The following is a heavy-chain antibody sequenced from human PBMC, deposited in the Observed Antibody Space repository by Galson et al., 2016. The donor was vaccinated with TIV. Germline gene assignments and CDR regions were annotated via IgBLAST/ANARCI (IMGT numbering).Heavy chain of an antibody. CDR2: ISGSGATT. D-gene: IGHD1-14*01. V-gene: IGHV3-23*01. CDR1: GFTFSSHA. J-gene: IGHJ6*02. Sequence: SLRLSCAASGFTFSSHAMTWVRQAPGKGLEWVSAISGSGATTHYADSVKGRFTISRDNSKNTLYVQMDSLRAEDTDLYYCASGWQPFYNHYSSMDVWGQGTTVIVSS. CDR3: ASGWQPFYNHYSSMDV.